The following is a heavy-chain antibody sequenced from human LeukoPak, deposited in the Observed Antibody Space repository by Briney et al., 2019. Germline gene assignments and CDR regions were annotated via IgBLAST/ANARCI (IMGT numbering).Heavy chain of an antibody. CDR3: ARGQRLFAPYYYYGMDV. V-gene: IGHV4-34*01. CDR2: INHSGST. J-gene: IGHJ6*02. CDR1: GGSFSGYY. Sequence: SETLSLTCAVYGGSFSGYYWSWIRQPPGKGLEWIGEINHSGSTNYNPSLKSRVTISVDTSKNQFSLKLSSVTAADTAVYYCARGQRLFAPYYYYGMDVWGQGTTVTVSS. D-gene: IGHD3-22*01.